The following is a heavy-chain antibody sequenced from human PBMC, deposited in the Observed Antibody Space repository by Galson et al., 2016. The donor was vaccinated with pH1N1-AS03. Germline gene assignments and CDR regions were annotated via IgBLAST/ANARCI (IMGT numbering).Heavy chain of an antibody. CDR2: IRGTSQIT. CDR1: GFTFNTFA. Sequence: SLRLSCAASGFTFNTFAMSWVRRAPGKGLEWVSLIRGTSQITYYADSVKGRFTISKDNSKSTLFLQMNSLRAEDTAIYYCARLSGMVPTEYYFASWGQGTLVAVSS. CDR3: ARLSGMVPTEYYFAS. D-gene: IGHD3-3*01. V-gene: IGHV3-23*01. J-gene: IGHJ4*02.